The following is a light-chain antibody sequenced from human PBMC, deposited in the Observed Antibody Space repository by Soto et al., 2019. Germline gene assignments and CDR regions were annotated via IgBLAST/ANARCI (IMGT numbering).Light chain of an antibody. J-gene: IGKJ2*01. CDR3: QLYDNLPPLYT. V-gene: IGKV1-33*01. CDR1: QDISNY. CDR2: DAS. Sequence: DIQMTQSPSSLSASVGDRVTITCQASQDISNYLNWYQQKPGKAPKLLIYDASNLETGVPSRFSGTGSGTDLTFTISSQQPEDIATYYGQLYDNLPPLYTLGQGTKLEIK.